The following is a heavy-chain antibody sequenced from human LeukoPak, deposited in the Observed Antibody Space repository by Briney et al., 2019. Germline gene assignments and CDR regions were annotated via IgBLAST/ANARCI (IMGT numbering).Heavy chain of an antibody. CDR3: VRTPGTNYYYYYMDV. D-gene: IGHD1-14*01. CDR1: GGTFSSYA. V-gene: IGHV1-69*13. Sequence: SVKVSCKASGGTFSSYAISWVRQAPGQGLEWVGGIIPIFGTANYAQKFQGRVTITADESTSTAYMVPSSVRSEDPTVYYFVRTPGTNYYYYYMDVWGKGTTVTVSS. J-gene: IGHJ6*03. CDR2: IIPIFGTA.